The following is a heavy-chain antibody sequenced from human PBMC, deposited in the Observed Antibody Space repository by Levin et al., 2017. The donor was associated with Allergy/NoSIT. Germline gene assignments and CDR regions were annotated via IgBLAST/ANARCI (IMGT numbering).Heavy chain of an antibody. Sequence: GGSLRLSCAASGLSFSDYGMHWVRQAPDSGLEWVALITSDGSNKFYADSVKGRFIISRDNSRDILYLQLNSLRPEDTAVYYCASRGSFDHWGQGTLVTVSS. CDR2: ITSDGSNK. D-gene: IGHD3-10*01. V-gene: IGHV3-30*03. CDR1: GLSFSDYG. J-gene: IGHJ4*02. CDR3: ASRGSFDH.